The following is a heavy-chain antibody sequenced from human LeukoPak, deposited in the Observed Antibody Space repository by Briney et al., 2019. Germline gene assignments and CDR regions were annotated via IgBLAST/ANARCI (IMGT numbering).Heavy chain of an antibody. CDR1: GGSFSGYY. CDR3: AIRGSAVADGFDY. CDR2: INHSGST. V-gene: IGHV4-34*01. Sequence: SETLSLTCAVYGGSFSGYYWSWIRQPPGKGLEWIGEINHSGSTNYNPSLKSRVTISVDTSKNQFSLKLSSVTAADTAVYYCAIRGSAVADGFDYWGQGTLVTVSS. J-gene: IGHJ4*02. D-gene: IGHD6-19*01.